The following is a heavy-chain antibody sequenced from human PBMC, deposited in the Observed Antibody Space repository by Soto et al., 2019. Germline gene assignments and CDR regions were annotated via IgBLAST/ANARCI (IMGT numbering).Heavy chain of an antibody. J-gene: IGHJ6*02. D-gene: IGHD3-16*01. Sequence: SETLSLTCAVSGGSFSGYYWGWIRQPPGKGLEWIGEIDHSGNINFRPSLESRVTISLDASTNQISLKLSSVTAADTAVYYCTRGGGNYAYAIYSYHCIDAWGRGTKVTVS. CDR2: IDHSGNI. CDR1: GGSFSGYY. CDR3: TRGGGNYAYAIYSYHCIDA. V-gene: IGHV4-34*01.